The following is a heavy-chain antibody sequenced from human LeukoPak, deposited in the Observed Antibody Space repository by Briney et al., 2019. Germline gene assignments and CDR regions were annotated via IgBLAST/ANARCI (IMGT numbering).Heavy chain of an antibody. D-gene: IGHD5-18*01. CDR3: AKGGYSYGYRMWYCDY. CDR1: GFTFSSYG. CDR2: IRYDGSNK. V-gene: IGHV3-30*02. J-gene: IGHJ4*02. Sequence: GGSLRLSCAASGFTFSSYGMHWVRQAPGKGLEWVAFIRYDGSNKYYADSVKGRFTISRDNSKNTLYLQMNSLRAEDTAVYYCAKGGYSYGYRMWYCDYWGQGTLVTVSS.